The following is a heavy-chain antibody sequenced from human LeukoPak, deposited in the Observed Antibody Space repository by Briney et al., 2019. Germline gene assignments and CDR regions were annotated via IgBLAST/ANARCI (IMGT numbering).Heavy chain of an antibody. J-gene: IGHJ4*02. CDR2: IYNAVT. CDR1: GFTVSSNY. CDR3: ARLRGNTMVEY. D-gene: IGHD3-10*01. Sequence: GGSLRLSCAASGFTVSSNYMIWVRQASGKGLEWVSLIYNAVTYADSVKGRFTISRDDSKNTLNLQMNSLRADDTAVYYCARLRGNTMVEYWGQGTLVTVSS. V-gene: IGHV3-53*01.